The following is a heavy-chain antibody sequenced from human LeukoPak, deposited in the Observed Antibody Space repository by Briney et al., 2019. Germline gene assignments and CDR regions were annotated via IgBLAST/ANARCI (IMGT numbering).Heavy chain of an antibody. CDR1: GYSISSGYY. J-gene: IGHJ4*02. Sequence: SETLSLTCTVSGYSISSGYYWGWIRQPPGKGLEWIGSIYHSGSTYYNPSLKSRVTISVDTSKNQFSLKLSSVTAADTAVYYCARLSVGNYWGQGTLVTVSS. V-gene: IGHV4-38-2*02. CDR2: IYHSGST. D-gene: IGHD3-10*01. CDR3: ARLSVGNY.